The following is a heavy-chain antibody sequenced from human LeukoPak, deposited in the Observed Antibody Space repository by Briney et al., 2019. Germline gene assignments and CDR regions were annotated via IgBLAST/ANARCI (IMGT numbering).Heavy chain of an antibody. Sequence: ASVKVSCKASGGTFSSYAISWVRQAPGQGLEWMGRIIPILGIANYAQKFQGRVTITADKSTSTAYMELSSLRAEDTAVYYCAKDRSGSGSYYPDYWGQGTLVTVSS. CDR1: GGTFSSYA. CDR2: IIPILGIA. J-gene: IGHJ4*02. V-gene: IGHV1-69*10. CDR3: AKDRSGSGSYYPDY. D-gene: IGHD3-10*01.